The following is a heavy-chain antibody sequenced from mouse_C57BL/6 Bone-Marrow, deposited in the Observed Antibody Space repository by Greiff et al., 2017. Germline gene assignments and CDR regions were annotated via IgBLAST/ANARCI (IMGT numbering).Heavy chain of an antibody. CDR3: ARSPQYYYGSSYYAMDY. CDR2: INPSSGYT. Sequence: VQLVESGAELARPGASVKMSCKASGYTFTSYTMHWVKQRPGQGLEWIGYINPSSGYTKYNQKFKDKATLTADKSSSTAYMQLSSLTSEDSAVYYCARSPQYYYGSSYYAMDYWGQGTSVTVSS. CDR1: GYTFTSYT. V-gene: IGHV1-4*01. D-gene: IGHD1-1*01. J-gene: IGHJ4*01.